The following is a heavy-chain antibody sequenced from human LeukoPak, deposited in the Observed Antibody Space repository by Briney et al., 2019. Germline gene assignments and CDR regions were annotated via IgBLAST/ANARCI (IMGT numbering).Heavy chain of an antibody. CDR3: AREHDKHSSGWNTFDY. Sequence: GGSLRLSCAASGFTFSSYAMSWVRQAPGKGLEWVSVIFSGGSTYYADSVKGRFTISRDNSKNTVYLQMSSLRAEDTAVYYCAREHDKHSSGWNTFDYWGQGTLVTVSS. V-gene: IGHV3-66*01. J-gene: IGHJ4*02. D-gene: IGHD6-25*01. CDR1: GFTFSSYA. CDR2: IFSGGST.